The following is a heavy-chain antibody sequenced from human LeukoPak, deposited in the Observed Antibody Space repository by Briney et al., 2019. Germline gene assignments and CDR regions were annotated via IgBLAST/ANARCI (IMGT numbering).Heavy chain of an antibody. CDR2: IKEDGSEK. Sequence: PGGSLRLSCAGSGFTFSTFWMSWVRQAPGKGLEWVANIKEDGSEKYYVDSMKGRFTVSRDNAKNSLYLQMDSLRAEDTAAYYCARGGTFVSDYWGQGTLVTVSS. CDR1: GFTFSTFW. CDR3: ARGGTFVSDY. D-gene: IGHD1-1*01. V-gene: IGHV3-7*01. J-gene: IGHJ4*02.